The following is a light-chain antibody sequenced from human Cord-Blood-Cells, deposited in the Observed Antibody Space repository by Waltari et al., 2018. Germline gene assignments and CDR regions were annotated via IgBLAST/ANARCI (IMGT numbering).Light chain of an antibody. V-gene: IGLV1-36*01. Sequence: QSVLTQPPSVSDAPRQRVTISCSGSSSNIGTNAVNWYQQPPGKAPKLLIYYDDLLPSGVSDRFSGSKSGTSASLAISGLQSEDEADYYCAAWDDSLNGWVFGGGTKLTVL. CDR2: YDD. CDR3: AAWDDSLNGWV. CDR1: SSNIGTNA. J-gene: IGLJ3*02.